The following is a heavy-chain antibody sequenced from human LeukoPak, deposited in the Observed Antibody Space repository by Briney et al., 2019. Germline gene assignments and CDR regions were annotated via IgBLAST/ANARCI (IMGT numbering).Heavy chain of an antibody. J-gene: IGHJ4*02. D-gene: IGHD4-17*01. Sequence: GGSLRLSCAASGFTFSSYEMNWVRQAPGKGLEWVSYISHSSSTIYYADSVKGRFTISRDNAKKSLYLQMNSLRAEDSAVYYCARDRLHYGEYEKTFDYWGQGTLVTVSS. CDR1: GFTFSSYE. CDR2: ISHSSSTI. V-gene: IGHV3-48*03. CDR3: ARDRLHYGEYEKTFDY.